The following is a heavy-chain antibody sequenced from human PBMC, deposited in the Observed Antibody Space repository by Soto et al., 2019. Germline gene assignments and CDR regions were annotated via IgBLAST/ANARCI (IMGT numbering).Heavy chain of an antibody. V-gene: IGHV5-51*01. CDR3: AAYSGSFYYGMDV. J-gene: IGHJ6*02. Sequence: GESLKISCKASGYSFTSYWIGWVRQMPGKGLEWMGIIYPGDSDTRYSPSFQGQVTISADKSISTAYLQWSSLRASDTAMYYCAAYSGSFYYGMDVWGQGTTVTVSS. CDR2: IYPGDSDT. D-gene: IGHD1-26*01. CDR1: GYSFTSYW.